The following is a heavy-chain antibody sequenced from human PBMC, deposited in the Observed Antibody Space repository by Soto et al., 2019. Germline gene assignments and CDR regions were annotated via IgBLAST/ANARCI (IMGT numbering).Heavy chain of an antibody. CDR3: TSRPGTAVAVLDY. V-gene: IGHV3-23*01. J-gene: IGHJ4*02. CDR2: VSGGDSST. CDR1: GFTFSNYA. D-gene: IGHD6-19*01. Sequence: EVQLLESGGGLVQSGASLRLSCATSGFTFSNYAMSWVRQAPGKGLEWVSAVSGGDSSTYYADSVRGRFTISRDNSKNTLNLQMDSLRAEDTAVYYCTSRPGTAVAVLDYWGQGTLVTVSS.